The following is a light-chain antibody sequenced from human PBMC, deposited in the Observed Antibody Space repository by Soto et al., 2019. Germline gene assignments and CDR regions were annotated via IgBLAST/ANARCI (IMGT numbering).Light chain of an antibody. CDR3: QQRSNWPST. Sequence: EIVLTQSPATLSLSPGEGATLSCRASQSVSSYLAWYQQKPGQAPRLLIYDASNRATGIPARFSGSGSGTDFTLTISSLEPEDFAVYYCQQRSNWPSTFCGGTKVEIK. V-gene: IGKV3-11*01. J-gene: IGKJ4*01. CDR1: QSVSSY. CDR2: DAS.